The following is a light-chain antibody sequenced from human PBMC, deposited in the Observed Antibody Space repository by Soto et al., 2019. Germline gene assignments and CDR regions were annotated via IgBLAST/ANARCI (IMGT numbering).Light chain of an antibody. CDR2: GAS. V-gene: IGKV3-20*01. CDR1: QSVSSSY. Sequence: IVLTQSPGTLSLSPGERATLSCRASQSVSSSYLAWYQQKPGQAPRLLTYGASSRATGIPDRFSGSGSGTDFTLTISRLEPEDFAVYYCQQYGSSPRLTFGGGTKVDIK. J-gene: IGKJ4*01. CDR3: QQYGSSPRLT.